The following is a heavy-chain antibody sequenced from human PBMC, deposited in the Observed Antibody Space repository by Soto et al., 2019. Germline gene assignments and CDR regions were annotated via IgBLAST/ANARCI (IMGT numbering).Heavy chain of an antibody. V-gene: IGHV1-3*01. CDR1: GYTFTSYA. CDR3: ARDTAIFGVEGHYDAFDI. J-gene: IGHJ3*02. Sequence: GASVKVSCKASGYTFTSYAMHWVRQAPGQRLEWMGWINAGNGNTKYSQKFQGRVTITRDTSASTAYMELSSLRSEDTAVYYCARDTAIFGVEGHYDAFDIWGQGTMVTVSS. D-gene: IGHD3-3*01. CDR2: INAGNGNT.